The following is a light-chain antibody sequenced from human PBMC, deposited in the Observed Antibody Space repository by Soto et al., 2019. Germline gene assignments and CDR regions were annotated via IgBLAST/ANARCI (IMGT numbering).Light chain of an antibody. J-gene: IGLJ3*02. CDR1: SSDVGGYNY. Sequence: QSALTQPASVSGSPGQSITISCTGTSSDVGGYNYVSWYQQHPGKAPKLMISEVSNRPSGVSNRFSGSKSGNTASLTISGLQAEDEADYYCTSYVGSNIWVFGGGTQLTVL. CDR3: TSYVGSNIWV. V-gene: IGLV2-14*01. CDR2: EVS.